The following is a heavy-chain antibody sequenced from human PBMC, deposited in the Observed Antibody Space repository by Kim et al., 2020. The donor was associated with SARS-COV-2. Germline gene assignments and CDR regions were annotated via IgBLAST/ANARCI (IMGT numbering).Heavy chain of an antibody. D-gene: IGHD4-17*01. J-gene: IGHJ6*02. V-gene: IGHV3-11*05. CDR3: ARDYAYRRIRSSTGLYYGMDV. Sequence: GGSLRLSCAASGFTFSDYYMSWIRQAPGKGLEWVSYISSSSSYTNYADSVKGRFTISRDNAKNSLYLQMNSLRAEDTAVYYCARDYAYRRIRSSTGLYYGMDVWGQGTTVTVSS. CDR1: GFTFSDYY. CDR2: ISSSSSYT.